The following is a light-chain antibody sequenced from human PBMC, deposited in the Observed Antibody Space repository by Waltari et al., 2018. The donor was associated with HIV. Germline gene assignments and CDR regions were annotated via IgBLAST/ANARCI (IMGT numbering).Light chain of an antibody. V-gene: IGLV1-44*01. CDR1: SPNLGSNT. J-gene: IGLJ3*02. CDR2: SHN. Sequence: QSVLTQSPSASGTPGQRVTISCSGSSPNLGSNTVNWYQQLPGTAPKLLIYSHNQRPSGVPDRFSGSQSGTSASLAISGLQSEDEADYYCAAWDDSLTGWVFGGGTKLTVL. CDR3: AAWDDSLTGWV.